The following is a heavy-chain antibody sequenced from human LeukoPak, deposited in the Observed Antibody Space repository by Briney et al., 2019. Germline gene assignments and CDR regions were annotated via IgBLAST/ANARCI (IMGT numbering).Heavy chain of an antibody. D-gene: IGHD3-10*01. V-gene: IGHV3-30*01. CDR1: GFTFSSYA. CDR3: AREFGEADY. J-gene: IGHJ4*02. CDR2: ISYDGSNK. Sequence: GGSLRLSCAASGFTFSSYAMHWVRQAPGKGLEWVAVISYDGSNKYYADSVKGRFTISRDNSKNTLYLQMNSLRAEDTAVYYCAREFGEADYWGQGTLVTVSS.